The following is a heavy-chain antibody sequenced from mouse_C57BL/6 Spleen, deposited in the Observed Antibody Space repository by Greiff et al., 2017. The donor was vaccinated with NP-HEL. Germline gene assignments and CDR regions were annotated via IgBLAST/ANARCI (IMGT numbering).Heavy chain of an antibody. Sequence: QVTLKESGPGILQSSQTLSLTCSFSGFSLSTSGMGVSWIRQPSGKGLEWLAHIYWDDDKRYNPSLKSRLTISKDTSRNQVFLKITSVDTADTATYYCARREDYDYEPYWYFDVWGTGTTVTVSS. CDR1: GFSLSTSGMG. CDR2: IYWDDDK. J-gene: IGHJ1*03. V-gene: IGHV8-12*01. CDR3: ARREDYDYEPYWYFDV. D-gene: IGHD2-4*01.